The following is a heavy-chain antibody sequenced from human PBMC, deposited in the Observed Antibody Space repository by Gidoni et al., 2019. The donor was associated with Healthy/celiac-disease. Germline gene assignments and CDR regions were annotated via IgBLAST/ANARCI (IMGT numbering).Heavy chain of an antibody. CDR2: INHSGST. D-gene: IGHD3-22*01. V-gene: IGHV4-34*01. Sequence: QVQLQQWGAGLLKPSETLSLPCAVYGGSFSGYYWSWIRQPPGKGLEWIGEINHSGSTNYNPSLKSRVTISVDTSKNQFSLKLSSVTAADTAVYYCASKIDSSGYYTDYWGQGTLVTVSS. CDR3: ASKIDSSGYYTDY. J-gene: IGHJ4*02. CDR1: GGSFSGYY.